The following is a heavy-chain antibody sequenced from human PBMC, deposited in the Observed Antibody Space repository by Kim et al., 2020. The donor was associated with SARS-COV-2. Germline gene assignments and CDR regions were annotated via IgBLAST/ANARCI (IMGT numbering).Heavy chain of an antibody. CDR2: IAYDGSRI. V-gene: IGHV3-30*04. CDR1: GFIFSAHA. D-gene: IGHD3-10*01. J-gene: IGHJ4*02. Sequence: GGSLRLSCAASGFIFSAHALHWVRQAPGKGLEWVAHIAYDGSRITYPDSVKGRFIISRDSTKSTLYLQMNSLRPEDTAVYYCLAEIGSRSFDHWGQGTLVTVSS. CDR3: LAEIGSRSFDH.